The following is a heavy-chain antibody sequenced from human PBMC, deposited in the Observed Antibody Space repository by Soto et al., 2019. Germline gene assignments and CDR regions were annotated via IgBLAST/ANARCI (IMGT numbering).Heavy chain of an antibody. CDR1: GFTFSSYA. D-gene: IGHD7-27*01. V-gene: IGHV3-30-3*01. CDR3: ARDLGQGRPRESS. Sequence: QVQLVESGGGVVQPGRSLRLSCAASGFTFSSYAMHWVRQAPGKGLEWVAVISYDGSNKYYADSVKGRFTISRDNSKNTRYLQMTSRGAGETAGYYCARDLGQGRPRESSWAKGPLVTVPS. J-gene: IGHJ5*02. CDR2: ISYDGSNK.